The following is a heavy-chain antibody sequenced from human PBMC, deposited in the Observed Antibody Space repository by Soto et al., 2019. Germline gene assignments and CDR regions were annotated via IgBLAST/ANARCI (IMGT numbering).Heavy chain of an antibody. CDR2: IYHSGST. CDR1: GGSISSGGYS. V-gene: IGHV4-30-2*01. Sequence: QLQLQESGSGLVKPSQTLSLTCAVSGGSISSGGYSWSWIRQPPGKGLEWIGYIYHSGSTYYNPALTSRVTRSVARSKNQFSLKLSSVTAADTAVYYCAAGLATIRNYWGQGTLVTVSS. J-gene: IGHJ4*02. CDR3: AAGLATIRNY. D-gene: IGHD5-12*01.